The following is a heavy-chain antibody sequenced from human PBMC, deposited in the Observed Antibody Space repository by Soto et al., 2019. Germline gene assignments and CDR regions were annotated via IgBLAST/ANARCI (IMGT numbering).Heavy chain of an antibody. CDR2: IYYSGTT. CDR1: GDSITSNSYF. V-gene: IGHV4-39*01. CDR3: ARAVAVPADFDY. D-gene: IGHD6-19*01. Sequence: SETLSLTCTVSGDSITSNSYFWAWIRQPPGKGLEWIGSIYYSGTTYYNPSLKSRVTISVDRSKNQFSLKLSSVTAADTAVYYCARAVAVPADFDYWGQGTLVTVS. J-gene: IGHJ4*02.